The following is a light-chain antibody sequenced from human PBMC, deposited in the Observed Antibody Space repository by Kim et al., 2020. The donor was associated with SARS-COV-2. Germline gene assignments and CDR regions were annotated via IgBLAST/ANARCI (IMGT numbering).Light chain of an antibody. CDR2: VAS. V-gene: IGKV1-9*01. CDR3: QQLNNYPIT. CDR1: QGISNY. J-gene: IGKJ5*01. Sequence: IQLTQSPSSLSASVGDRVTITCRASQGISNYLVWYQHKAGKAPKVLIYVASTLHTGVPSRFSGSGSGTDFTLTISSLQPEDFATYYCQQLNNYPITFGQGTRLEIK.